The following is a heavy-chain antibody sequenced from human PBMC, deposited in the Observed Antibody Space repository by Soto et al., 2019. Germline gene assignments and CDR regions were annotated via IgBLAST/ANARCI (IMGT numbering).Heavy chain of an antibody. J-gene: IGHJ4*01. CDR2: IYWDDDK. Sequence: QITLKESGPTLVKPTQTLTLTCSFSGFSLNTNGVGVGWIRQPPGKALDWLGIIYWDDDKRYSPYLKNRLTIPKDTSKHQVVLTMTNLDPVDTATYYCAHSPRPPGYRTSAYDYWSHGTLVTVSS. CDR3: AHSPRPPGYRTSAYDY. D-gene: IGHD5-12*01. CDR1: GFSLNTNGVG. V-gene: IGHV2-5*02.